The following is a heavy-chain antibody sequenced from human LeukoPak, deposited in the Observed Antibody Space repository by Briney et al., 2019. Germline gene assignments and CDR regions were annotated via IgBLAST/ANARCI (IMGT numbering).Heavy chain of an antibody. J-gene: IGHJ3*02. Sequence: AGSLTLSCAASGFSFSSYSLSWVRQPPGKGLEWVSAISGSGGSTYYADSVKGRFTISRDNSKNTLYLQMNSLRAEDTAVYYCAKVGYSSGGYQGGAFDIWGQGTMVTVSS. CDR2: ISGSGGST. CDR3: AKVGYSSGGYQGGAFDI. D-gene: IGHD6-19*01. V-gene: IGHV3-23*01. CDR1: GFSFSSYS.